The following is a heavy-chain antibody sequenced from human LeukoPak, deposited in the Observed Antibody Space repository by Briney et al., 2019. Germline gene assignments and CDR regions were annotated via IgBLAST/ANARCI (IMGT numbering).Heavy chain of an antibody. Sequence: SVKVSCKASGGTFSSYAISWVRQAPGQGLEWMGGIIPIFGTANYAQKFQGRVTITADESTSTAYMELSSLRSEDTAVYYCARDRTGSGCMGVWGKGTTVTVSS. J-gene: IGHJ6*04. CDR1: GGTFSSYA. CDR2: IIPIFGTA. D-gene: IGHD3-10*01. CDR3: ARDRTGSGCMGV. V-gene: IGHV1-69*01.